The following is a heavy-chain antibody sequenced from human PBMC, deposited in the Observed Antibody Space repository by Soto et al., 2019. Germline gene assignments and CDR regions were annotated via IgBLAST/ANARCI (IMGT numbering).Heavy chain of an antibody. J-gene: IGHJ4*02. V-gene: IGHV3-48*02. CDR2: ISSSSTI. CDR1: GFTFSSYS. D-gene: IGHD3-10*01. Sequence: EVQLVESGGGLVQPGGSLRLSCAASGFTFSSYSMNWVRQAPGKGLEWVSYISSSSTIYYADSVKGRFTISRDNAKNSLYLQMNSLRDEDTAVYYCAGQLRGRSYWGQGTLVTVSS. CDR3: AGQLRGRSY.